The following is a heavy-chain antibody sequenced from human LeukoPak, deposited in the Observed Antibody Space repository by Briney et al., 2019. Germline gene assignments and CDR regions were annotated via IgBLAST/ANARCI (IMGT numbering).Heavy chain of an antibody. J-gene: IGHJ4*02. D-gene: IGHD5-18*01. CDR2: VDPEDGET. V-gene: IGHV1-69-2*01. Sequence: ASVKVSCKVSGYTLTDYYMHWVQQAPGKGLEWMGLVDPEDGETIYAEKFQGRVTITADTSTDTAYMELSSLRSEDTAVYYCATIPVDTAPQDFDYWGQGTLVTVSS. CDR1: GYTLTDYY. CDR3: ATIPVDTAPQDFDY.